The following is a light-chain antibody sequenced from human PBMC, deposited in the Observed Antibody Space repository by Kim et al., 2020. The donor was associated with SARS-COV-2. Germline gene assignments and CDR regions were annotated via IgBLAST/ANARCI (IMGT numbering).Light chain of an antibody. CDR1: HIISNW. V-gene: IGKV1-5*03. J-gene: IGKJ1*01. Sequence: DMQMTQSPSTLSASVGDRVTITCRASHIISNWVAWYQQKPGTAPELLIYEASSLESGVPSRFSGSGSGTEFTLSINSLQSDDYATYYCQYYNSYLWIFGQGTKVDIK. CDR2: EAS. CDR3: QYYNSYLWI.